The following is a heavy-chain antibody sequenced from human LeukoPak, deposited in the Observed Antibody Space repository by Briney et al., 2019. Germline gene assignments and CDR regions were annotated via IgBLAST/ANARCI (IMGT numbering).Heavy chain of an antibody. CDR2: INHNSAGT. CDR1: GYTFTGYY. J-gene: IGHJ4*02. D-gene: IGHD6-6*01. Sequence: ASVKVSCKASGYTFTGYYIHWVRPAPGQGLAWVGWINHNSAGTRYAQRVQGRDTMTRDTSIATAYVELRSLRSDDTRVYQCAREYSSSSSFDYGGQGTLVTVSS. CDR3: AREYSSSSSFDY. V-gene: IGHV1-2*02.